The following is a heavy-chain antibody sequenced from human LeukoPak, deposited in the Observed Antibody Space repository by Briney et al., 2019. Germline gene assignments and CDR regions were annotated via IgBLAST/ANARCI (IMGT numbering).Heavy chain of an antibody. V-gene: IGHV3-21*01. Sequence: GETLRLSCAASGFTFSSHGMNWVRQAPGKGLEWVSGISGSGGNRYYADSVKGRFTTSRDNAKNSLYLQMNSLRAEDTAVYYCARVVTAMINYFDYWGQGTLVAVSS. J-gene: IGHJ4*02. CDR1: GFTFSSHG. D-gene: IGHD5-18*01. CDR3: ARVVTAMINYFDY. CDR2: ISGSGGNR.